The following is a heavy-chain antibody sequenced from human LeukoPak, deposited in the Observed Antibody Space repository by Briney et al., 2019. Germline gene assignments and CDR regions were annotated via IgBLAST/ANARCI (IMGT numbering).Heavy chain of an antibody. J-gene: IGHJ4*02. Sequence: LCPSCAASGVTFSGFAISGVRPAPRQGLDWVSTISSSVGTTYTTDSAKGGFTHSRDNRTNTWSLRMNSLRADDTAVYYCAKECGVDYGLRYWGQGTLVTVSS. D-gene: IGHD4-17*01. CDR1: GVTFSGFA. CDR2: ISSSVGTT. CDR3: AKECGVDYGLRY. V-gene: IGHV3-23*01.